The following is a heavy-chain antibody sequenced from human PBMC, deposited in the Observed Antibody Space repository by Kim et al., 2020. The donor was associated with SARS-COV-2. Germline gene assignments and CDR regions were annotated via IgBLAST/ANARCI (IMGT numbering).Heavy chain of an antibody. J-gene: IGHJ4*02. CDR3: ARGGAAAGTYY. D-gene: IGHD6-13*01. V-gene: IGHV4-34*01. CDR1: GGSFSGYY. Sequence: SETLSLTCAVYGGSFSGYYWSWIRQPPGKGLEWIGEINHSGSTNYNPSLKSRVTISVDTSKNQFSLKLSSVTAAYTAVYYCARGGAAAGTYYWGQGTLVTVSS. CDR2: INHSGST.